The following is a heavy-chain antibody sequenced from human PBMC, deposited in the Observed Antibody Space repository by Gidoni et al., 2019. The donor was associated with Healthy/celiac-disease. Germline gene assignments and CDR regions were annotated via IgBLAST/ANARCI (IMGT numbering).Heavy chain of an antibody. V-gene: IGHV3-9*01. D-gene: IGHD4-17*01. CDR1: GFPFDDYA. CDR3: AKEDYGDYVSRYFDL. CDR2: ISWNSGSI. J-gene: IGHJ2*01. Sequence: EVQLVESGGGLVQPGRSLRLSCAASGFPFDDYAMHWVRQAPGKGLEWVSGISWNSGSIGYADSVKGRFTISRDNAKNSLYLQMNSLRAEDTALYYCAKEDYGDYVSRYFDLWGRGTLVTVSS.